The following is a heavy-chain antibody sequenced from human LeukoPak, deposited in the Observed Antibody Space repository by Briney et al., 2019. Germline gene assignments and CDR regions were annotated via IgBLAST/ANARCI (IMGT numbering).Heavy chain of an antibody. CDR1: RFSFDDYG. Sequence: PGGSLRLSCAAARFSFDDYGMSWVRQVPRNGLEGVSRFIWIGGSTGNADSVRGRFTISRDNAKNSLYLQINSLRAEDTAVYYCAKDRVTIFGVVITLLGYFDLWGRGTLVTVSS. D-gene: IGHD3-3*01. V-gene: IGHV3-20*04. CDR3: AKDRVTIFGVVITLLGYFDL. J-gene: IGHJ2*01. CDR2: FIWIGGST.